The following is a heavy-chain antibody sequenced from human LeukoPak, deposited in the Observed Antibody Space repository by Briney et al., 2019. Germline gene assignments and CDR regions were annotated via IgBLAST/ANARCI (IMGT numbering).Heavy chain of an antibody. Sequence: SQTLSLTCTVSGASISSTSYCWGWIRQPAGKGLEWIGRIYTSGSTHYNPSLKSRVTISVDTSKNQFSLKLSSVTAADTAVYYCARGGRRAARPKGFDPWGQGTLVTVSS. J-gene: IGHJ5*02. CDR3: ARGGRRAARPKGFDP. D-gene: IGHD6-6*01. CDR1: GASISSTSYC. CDR2: IYTSGST. V-gene: IGHV4-61*02.